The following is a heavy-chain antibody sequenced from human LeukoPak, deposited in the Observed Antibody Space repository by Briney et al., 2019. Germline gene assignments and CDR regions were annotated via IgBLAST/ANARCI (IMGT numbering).Heavy chain of an antibody. Sequence: GGSLRLSCAASGLTFSSYWMSWVRQAPAKGLEWVAGISDDGSNKYYADAVKGRFIISRDNSKNTLYLQMNNLRDEDTAVYYCARDRPDDSSGYYVGYFQHWGQGTLVTVSS. CDR1: GLTFSSYW. J-gene: IGHJ1*01. D-gene: IGHD3-22*01. V-gene: IGHV3-30*03. CDR3: ARDRPDDSSGYYVGYFQH. CDR2: ISDDGSNK.